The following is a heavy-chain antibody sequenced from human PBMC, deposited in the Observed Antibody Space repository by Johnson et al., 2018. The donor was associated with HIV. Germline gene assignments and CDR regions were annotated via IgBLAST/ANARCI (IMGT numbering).Heavy chain of an antibody. CDR3: ARGGFRWEPEDDAFDI. Sequence: QVQLVESGGGVVQPGGSLRLSCAASGFTFSNYAMHWVRQAPGKGLEWVAVISYDGSNKYYADSVKGRFTISRDNSKNTLYLQMTSLRTEDTAMFYCARGGFRWEPEDDAFDIWGQGTMVTVSS. J-gene: IGHJ3*02. CDR2: ISYDGSNK. D-gene: IGHD1-26*01. CDR1: GFTFSNYA. V-gene: IGHV3-30*04.